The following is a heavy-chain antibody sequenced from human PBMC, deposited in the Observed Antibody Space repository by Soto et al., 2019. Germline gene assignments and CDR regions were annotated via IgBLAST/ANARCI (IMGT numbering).Heavy chain of an antibody. D-gene: IGHD4-4*01. CDR2: IYSGGST. CDR3: ARDGLQTIYGMDV. J-gene: IGHJ6*02. Sequence: GGSLRLSCAASGFTVSSNYMSWVRQAPGKGLEWVSVIYSGGSTYYADSVKGRFTISRDNAKNSLYLQMNSLRDEDTAVYYCARDGLQTIYGMDVWGQGTTVTVSS. CDR1: GFTVSSNY. V-gene: IGHV3-53*01.